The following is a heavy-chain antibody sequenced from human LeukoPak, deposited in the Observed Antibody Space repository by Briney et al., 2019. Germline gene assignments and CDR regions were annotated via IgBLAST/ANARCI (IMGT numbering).Heavy chain of an antibody. CDR2: INPNSGGT. J-gene: IGHJ6*03. CDR1: GYTFTSYY. D-gene: IGHD1-26*01. V-gene: IGHV1-2*02. CDR3: ARDRTQYSGSYYDNYYYYMDV. Sequence: AASVKVSCKASGYTFTSYYVHWVRQAPGQGLEWMGWINPNSGGTNYAQKFQGRVTMTRDTSISTAYMELSRLRSDDTAVYYCARDRTQYSGSYYDNYYYYMDVWGKGTTVTVSS.